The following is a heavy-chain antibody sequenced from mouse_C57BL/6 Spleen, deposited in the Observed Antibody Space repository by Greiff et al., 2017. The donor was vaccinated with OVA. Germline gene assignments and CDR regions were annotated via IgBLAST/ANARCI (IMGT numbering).Heavy chain of an antibody. CDR1: GFTFSSYA. V-gene: IGHV5-4*01. CDR2: ISDGGSYT. CDR3: ARDYEPPTDYFDY. D-gene: IGHD1-1*01. Sequence: EVQLVESGGGLVKPGGSLKLSCAASGFTFSSYAMSWVRQTPEKRLEWVATISDGGSYTYYPDNVKGRFTISRDNAKNNLYLQMSHLKSEDTAMYYCARDYEPPTDYFDYWGQGTTLTVSS. J-gene: IGHJ2*01.